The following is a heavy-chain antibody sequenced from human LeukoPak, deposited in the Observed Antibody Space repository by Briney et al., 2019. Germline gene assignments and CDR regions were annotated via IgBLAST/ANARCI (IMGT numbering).Heavy chain of an antibody. Sequence: GESLKISRKGYGLSSTSYRIGWVRQMPGKGLEWMGIIHPVDSHTRYSPSFQGQVSISADMSISTAYLQWSSLKASDTAMDYCARRGKSTFDIWGQGTMVTVSS. CDR1: GLSSTSYR. D-gene: IGHD3-16*01. CDR3: ARRGKSTFDI. CDR2: IHPVDSHT. J-gene: IGHJ3*02. V-gene: IGHV5-51*01.